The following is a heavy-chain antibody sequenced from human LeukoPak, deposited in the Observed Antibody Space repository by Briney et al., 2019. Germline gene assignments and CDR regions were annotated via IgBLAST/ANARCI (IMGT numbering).Heavy chain of an antibody. CDR1: GFIFSNYA. V-gene: IGHV3-30-3*01. D-gene: IGHD3-10*01. CDR2: ISYDGNNK. Sequence: GGSLRLSCAASGFIFSNYAIHWVRQTPGKGLEWVAVISYDGNNKYYADSVKGRFTISRDNSKNTLYLQMNSLRAEDTAVYYCAKDWEVRGVINYWGQGTLVTVSS. J-gene: IGHJ4*02. CDR3: AKDWEVRGVINY.